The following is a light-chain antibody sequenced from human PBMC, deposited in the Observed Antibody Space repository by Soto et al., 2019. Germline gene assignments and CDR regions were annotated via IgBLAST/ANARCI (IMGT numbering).Light chain of an antibody. CDR3: QQYFSYPET. CDR1: QSISTW. J-gene: IGKJ1*01. V-gene: IGKV1-5*03. CDR2: KAS. Sequence: DIQMTQSPSTLSASVGDRVTITCRASQSISTWLAWYQQKPGKAPNLLIYKASSLKSGVPSRFSGSRSGTEFTLTVSSLQPDDFGTYYCQQYFSYPETFGQGTKVEIK.